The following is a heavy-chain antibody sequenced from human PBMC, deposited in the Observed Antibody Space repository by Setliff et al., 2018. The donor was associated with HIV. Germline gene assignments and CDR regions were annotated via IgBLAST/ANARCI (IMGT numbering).Heavy chain of an antibody. CDR2: ISYSGSAI. CDR3: AMQTGFYNSHWYDY. V-gene: IGHV3-48*03. Sequence: GGSLRLSCTVSGFTFINYEMNWIRQAPGKGLEWVAYISYSGSAIHYADSVKGRFTIFRDNTKNSVFLQVNSLRAEDTGVYYCAMQTGFYNSHWYDYWGQGTMVTVSS. CDR1: GFTFINYE. J-gene: IGHJ4*02. D-gene: IGHD6-13*01.